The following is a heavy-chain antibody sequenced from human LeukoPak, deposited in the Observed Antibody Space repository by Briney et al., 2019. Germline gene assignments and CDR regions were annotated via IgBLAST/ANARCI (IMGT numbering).Heavy chain of an antibody. J-gene: IGHJ2*01. D-gene: IGHD5-18*01. Sequence: GESLKISCKGSGYSFTSYWIGWVRQMPGKGLEWMGIIYPGDSDTRYSPSFQGQVTISADKSISTAYLQWSSLKASDTAMYYCARHVTGGYSYGTGWYFDLWGRGTLVTVSS. CDR3: ARHVTGGYSYGTGWYFDL. V-gene: IGHV5-51*01. CDR1: GYSFTSYW. CDR2: IYPGDSDT.